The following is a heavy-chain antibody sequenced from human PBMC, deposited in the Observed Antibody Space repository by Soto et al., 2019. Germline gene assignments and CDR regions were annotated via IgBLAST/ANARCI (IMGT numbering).Heavy chain of an antibody. D-gene: IGHD2-8*01. Sequence: LSLTCTVSGGSIGGDSWSWIRQSPGKGLDFIGYIYHSGSTNYNPSLKSRVTTSMDTSKNQFSLRLSSVTAADTAVYYCARAGIVQVSYAMDVWGQGTTVTVSS. V-gene: IGHV4-59*01. J-gene: IGHJ6*02. CDR1: GGSIGGDS. CDR2: IYHSGST. CDR3: ARAGIVQVSYAMDV.